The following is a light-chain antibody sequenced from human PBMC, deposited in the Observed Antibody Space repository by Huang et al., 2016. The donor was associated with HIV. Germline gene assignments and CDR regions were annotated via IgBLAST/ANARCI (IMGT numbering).Light chain of an antibody. V-gene: IGKV3-11*01. CDR2: DAS. J-gene: IGKJ4*01. CDR1: QRLGSS. Sequence: EIVLTQSPATLSLSPGERATLSCRASQRLGSSLAWYQQKPGQAPRLVIYDASNRAPGSPARFGSSGAWTVFTLTISSLEPEDFAVYYCQHRRNWPLTFGGGTKVESK. CDR3: QHRRNWPLT.